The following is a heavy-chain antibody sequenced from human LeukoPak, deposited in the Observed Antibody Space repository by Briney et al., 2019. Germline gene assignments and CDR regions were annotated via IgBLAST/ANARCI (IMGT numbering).Heavy chain of an antibody. CDR1: GGSIITNNYY. V-gene: IGHV4-39*07. CDR2: IYHSGTT. J-gene: IGHJ6*03. Sequence: PSETLSLTCTVSGGSIITNNYYWGWIRQPPGKGLEWIGTIYHSGTTYYDPSLRSRVTISVDTSNNQFSLKLTSVTAADTATYYCTQNIGGYSHDYYVDVWGKGTTVTVSS. D-gene: IGHD5-18*01. CDR3: TQNIGGYSHDYYVDV.